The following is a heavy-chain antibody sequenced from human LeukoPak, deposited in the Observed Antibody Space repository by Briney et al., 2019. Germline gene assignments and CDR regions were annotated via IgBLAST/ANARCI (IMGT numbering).Heavy chain of an antibody. D-gene: IGHD5-18*01. CDR3: AKDRGYSSPGNFDY. J-gene: IGHJ4*02. Sequence: GGSLRLSCAASGFTFSSYALNWVRQAPGKGLEWGSTISGSGGNTYYADSVKGRFAISRDNSKNTLYLQMNSLRAEDTAVYYCAKDRGYSSPGNFDYWGQGTLVTVSS. V-gene: IGHV3-23*01. CDR1: GFTFSSYA. CDR2: ISGSGGNT.